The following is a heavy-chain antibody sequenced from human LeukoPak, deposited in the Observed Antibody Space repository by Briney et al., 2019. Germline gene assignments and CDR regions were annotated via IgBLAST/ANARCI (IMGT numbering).Heavy chain of an antibody. CDR2: ISYDGSNK. CDR3: AKDRSTYYYDSSGYYPDAFDI. CDR1: GFSFSSYG. D-gene: IGHD3-22*01. Sequence: GGSLRLSCAASGFSFSSYGIHWVRQAPGKGLEWVAVISYDGSNKYYADPVKGRFTISRDNSKNTLYLQMNSLRAEDTAVYYCAKDRSTYYYDSSGYYPDAFDIWGQGTMVTVSS. V-gene: IGHV3-30*18. J-gene: IGHJ3*02.